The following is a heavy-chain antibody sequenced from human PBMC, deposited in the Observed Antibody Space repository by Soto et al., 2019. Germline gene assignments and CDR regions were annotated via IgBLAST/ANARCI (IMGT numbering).Heavy chain of an antibody. CDR3: TTQGGHSYGSEYYFEY. J-gene: IGHJ4*02. CDR1: GYTFTGYY. CDR2: INPNSGDT. Sequence: ASVKVSFKASGYTFTGYYIHWVRQAPGQGLEWMGWINPNSGDTKYAQKFQGWVTMTRDTSITTAYMEMSRLRSDDTAVYYCTTQGGHSYGSEYYFEYWGQGTPVTVSS. V-gene: IGHV1-2*04. D-gene: IGHD5-18*01.